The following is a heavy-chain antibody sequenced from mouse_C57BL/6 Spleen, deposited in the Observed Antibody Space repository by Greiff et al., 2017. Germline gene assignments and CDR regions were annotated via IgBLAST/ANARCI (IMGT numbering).Heavy chain of an antibody. J-gene: IGHJ3*01. Sequence: VKLQESGAELVKPGASVKISCKASGYAFSSYWMNWVKQRPGKGLEWIGQIYPGDGDTNYNGKFKGKATLTADKSSSTAYMQLSSLTSEDSAVYFCARGKTAQATTFFAYWGQGTLVTVSA. CDR1: GYAFSSYW. CDR3: ARGKTAQATTFFAY. CDR2: IYPGDGDT. V-gene: IGHV1-80*01. D-gene: IGHD3-2*02.